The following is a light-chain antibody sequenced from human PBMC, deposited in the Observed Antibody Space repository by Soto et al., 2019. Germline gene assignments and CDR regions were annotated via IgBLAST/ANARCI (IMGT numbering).Light chain of an antibody. CDR3: QQYSSTFWT. CDR2: DAS. J-gene: IGKJ1*01. V-gene: IGKV3-20*01. Sequence: EIVWTQSPGTLSLSPGERTTLSCRASQSISSSYLAWYQQKPGQAPRLLVYDASSRATGIPDRFSGSGSGTDFTLTISRLEPEDFAMYYCQQYSSTFWTLGQGTKVDIK. CDR1: QSISSSY.